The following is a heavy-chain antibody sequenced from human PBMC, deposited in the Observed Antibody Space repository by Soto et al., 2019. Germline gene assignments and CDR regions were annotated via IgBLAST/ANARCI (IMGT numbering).Heavy chain of an antibody. D-gene: IGHD2-8*01. CDR2: ISSSSSTI. CDR1: GFTFSSYS. J-gene: IGHJ4*02. Sequence: GGSLRLSCAASGFTFSSYSMNWVRQAPGKGLEWVSYISSSSSTIYYADSVKGRFTISRDNAKNSLYLQMNSLRAEDTAVYYCARDSPEWDYWGQGTLVTVSS. V-gene: IGHV3-48*01. CDR3: ARDSPEWDY.